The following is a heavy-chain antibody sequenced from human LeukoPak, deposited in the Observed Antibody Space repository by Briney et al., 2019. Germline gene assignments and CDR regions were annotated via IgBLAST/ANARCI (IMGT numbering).Heavy chain of an antibody. CDR1: GGSFSGYY. CDR2: INHSGST. J-gene: IGHJ4*02. Sequence: SETLSLTCAVYGGSFSGYYWSWIRQPPGKGLEWIGEINHSGSTNYNPSLKSRVTISVDTSKNQFSLKLSSVTAADTAVCYCARAPYWGQGTLVTVSS. V-gene: IGHV4-34*01. CDR3: ARAPY.